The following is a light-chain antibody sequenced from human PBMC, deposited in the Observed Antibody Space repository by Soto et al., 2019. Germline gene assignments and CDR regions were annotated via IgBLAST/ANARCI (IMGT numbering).Light chain of an antibody. Sequence: QSALTQPPSASGSPGQSVTISCTGTSSDVGDYNYVSWYQQHPGKVPKLMIYEVTKRPSGVPDRFSGSKSGDTASLTVSGLQADDEADYYCSSYVGSNSLVFGGGTKLTVL. J-gene: IGLJ3*02. CDR3: SSYVGSNSLV. V-gene: IGLV2-8*01. CDR2: EVT. CDR1: SSDVGDYNY.